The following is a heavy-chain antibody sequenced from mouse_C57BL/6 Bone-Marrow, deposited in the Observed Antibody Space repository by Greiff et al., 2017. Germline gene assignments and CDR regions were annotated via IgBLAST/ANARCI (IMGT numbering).Heavy chain of an antibody. V-gene: IGHV1-53*01. D-gene: IGHD2-1*01. J-gene: IGHJ2*01. Sequence: QVQLQQPGTELVKPGASVKLSCKASGYTFTSYWMHWVKQRPGQGLEWIGNINPSNGGTNYNEKLKSKATLTVDKSSSTAYMQLSSLTSEDSAVYYCARAGYGSYYFDYWGQGTTLTVSS. CDR3: ARAGYGSYYFDY. CDR2: INPSNGGT. CDR1: GYTFTSYW.